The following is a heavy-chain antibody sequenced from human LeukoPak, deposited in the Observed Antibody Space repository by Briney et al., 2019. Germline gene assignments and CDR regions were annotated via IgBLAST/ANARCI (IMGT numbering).Heavy chain of an antibody. Sequence: GGSLRLSCAASGFSFSSYWMTWVRQAPGRGREGVANIKQDGSEKSYVDSVKGRFTISRDNAKNSLYLQMNSLRDEDTAVYYCARHDAWFSLDYGMDVWGQGTTVTVSS. CDR1: GFSFSSYW. CDR3: ARHDAWFSLDYGMDV. CDR2: IKQDGSEK. J-gene: IGHJ6*02. D-gene: IGHD3-10*01. V-gene: IGHV3-7*03.